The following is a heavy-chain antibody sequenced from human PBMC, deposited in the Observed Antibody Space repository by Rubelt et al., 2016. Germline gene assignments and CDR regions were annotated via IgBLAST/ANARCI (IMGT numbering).Heavy chain of an antibody. Sequence: GGGVVQPGRSLRLSCAASGFTFSSYDMHWVRQPTGKGLEWVSAIDTAGNTYYPGSVKGRFTISRENAKNSVYLQMNSLRAEDTALYYCGRVLGSSYYFYGMDVWGQGTTVTVSS. V-gene: IGHV3-13*01. J-gene: IGHJ6*02. CDR1: GFTFSSYD. D-gene: IGHD6-6*01. CDR3: GRVLGSSYYFYGMDV. CDR2: IDTAGNT.